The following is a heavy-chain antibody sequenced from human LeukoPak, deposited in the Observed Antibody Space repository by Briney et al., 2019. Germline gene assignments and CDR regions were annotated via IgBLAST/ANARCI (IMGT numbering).Heavy chain of an antibody. D-gene: IGHD2-15*01. CDR1: GFSVSSNY. CDR3: ARTVPGYCSGGSCLGY. V-gene: IGHV3-66*01. J-gene: IGHJ4*02. Sequence: PGGSLRLSCAASGFSVSSNYMSWVRQAPGKGLDWVSVIFSGRNTYYADSVKGRFTISTDNSKNTLGLQMNSLRAEDTAVYYCARTVPGYCSGGSCLGYWGQGTLVTVSS. CDR2: IFSGRNT.